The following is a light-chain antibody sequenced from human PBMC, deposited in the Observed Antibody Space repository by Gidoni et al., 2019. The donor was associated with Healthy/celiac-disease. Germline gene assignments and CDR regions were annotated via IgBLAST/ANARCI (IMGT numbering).Light chain of an antibody. V-gene: IGKV1-33*01. J-gene: IGKJ3*01. CDR3: QQSGIT. CDR2: DAS. CDR1: QDISNY. Sequence: DIQMTQSPSSLSASVGDRVTITCQASQDISNYLNWYQQKPGKAPKLLIYDASNLETGVPSRFSGSGSGTDFTFTISSLQPEDIATYYCQQSGITFGPGTKVDIK.